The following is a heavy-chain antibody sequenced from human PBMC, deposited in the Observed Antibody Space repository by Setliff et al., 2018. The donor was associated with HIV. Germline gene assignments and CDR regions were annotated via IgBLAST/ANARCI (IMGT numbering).Heavy chain of an antibody. J-gene: IGHJ4*02. V-gene: IGHV3-7*03. Sequence: GGSLRLSCVASGSTFSRYWMSWVRQAPGKGLEFVANIKEDGSVTNYVDSVKGRFTISRDNAKNLVFLQMSSLRAEDTAAYYCARDPGSSSFDYWGQGTPVTVS. CDR1: GSTFSRYW. D-gene: IGHD6-19*01. CDR2: IKEDGSVT. CDR3: ARDPGSSSFDY.